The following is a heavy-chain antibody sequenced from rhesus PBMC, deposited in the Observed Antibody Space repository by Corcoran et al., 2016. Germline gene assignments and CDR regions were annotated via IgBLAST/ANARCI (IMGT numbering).Heavy chain of an antibody. V-gene: IGHV5-2*01. CDR3: AKEGLAAAGCFDY. D-gene: IGHD6-25*01. CDR2: IDPRTSDT. CDR1: GYSFTSYW. J-gene: IGHJ4*01. Sequence: EVQLVQSGAEVKRPGESLKLSCKTSGYSFTSYWITWVRQMPGQGLEWMWAIDPRTSDTNYSPSFQGQVTISADKSISTTYLQCSSLKASDSATYYCAKEGLAAAGCFDYWGQGVLVTVSS.